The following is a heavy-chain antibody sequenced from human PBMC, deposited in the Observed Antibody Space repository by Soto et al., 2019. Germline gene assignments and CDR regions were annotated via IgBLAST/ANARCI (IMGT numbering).Heavy chain of an antibody. V-gene: IGHV4-59*01. CDR1: GGSISSYY. J-gene: IGHJ4*02. D-gene: IGHD5-12*01. CDR3: ARGIWVATTADYYLDS. Sequence: SETLSLTCTVSGGSISSYYWSWIRQPPGKGLEWIGYIYYSGSTNYNPSLKSRVTISVDTSKNQFSLKLSSVTAEDTALYYCARGIWVATTADYYLDSWGQATLVTVSS. CDR2: IYYSGST.